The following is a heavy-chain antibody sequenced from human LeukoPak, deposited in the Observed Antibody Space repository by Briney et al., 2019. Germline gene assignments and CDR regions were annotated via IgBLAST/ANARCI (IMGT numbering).Heavy chain of an antibody. V-gene: IGHV1-18*01. CDR3: ARDLSSVDGDYEADYYYGMDV. J-gene: IGHJ6*02. D-gene: IGHD4-17*01. CDR1: GYTFTSYG. CDR2: ISAYNGNT. Sequence: GASVKVSCKASGYTFTSYGISWVRQAPGQGLEWMGWISAYNGNTNYAQKLQGRVTMTTDTSTSTAYMELRSLRSDDTAVYYCARDLSSVDGDYEADYYYGMDVWGQGTTVTVSS.